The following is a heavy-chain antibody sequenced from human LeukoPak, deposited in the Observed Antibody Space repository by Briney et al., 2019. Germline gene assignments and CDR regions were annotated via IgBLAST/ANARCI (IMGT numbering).Heavy chain of an antibody. D-gene: IGHD3-16*01. CDR3: ARDWGSWFDP. J-gene: IGHJ5*02. Sequence: GGSLRLSCAASGFTFTCCWMNWVRQAPGKGLEWVATIKQDGSEKYYADSVKGRFTISRDNAKNSLYLQMNSLRAEDTAVYYCARDWGSWFDPWGQGTLVTVSS. CDR1: GFTFTCCW. V-gene: IGHV3-7*01. CDR2: IKQDGSEK.